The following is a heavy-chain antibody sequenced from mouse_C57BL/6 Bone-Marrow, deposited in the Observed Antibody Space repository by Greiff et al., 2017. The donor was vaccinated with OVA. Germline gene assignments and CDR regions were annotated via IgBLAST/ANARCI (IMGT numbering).Heavy chain of an antibody. CDR3: AREGYSNYRYFDV. CDR1: GYTFTSYW. CDR2: IDPSDSYT. J-gene: IGHJ1*03. V-gene: IGHV1-50*01. Sequence: QVQLQQPGAELVKPGASVKLSCKASGYTFTSYWMQWVKQRPGQGLEWIGEIDPSDSYTNYNQKFKGKATLTVDTSSSTAYMQLSSLTSEDSAVYYCAREGYSNYRYFDVWGTGTTVTVSS. D-gene: IGHD2-5*01.